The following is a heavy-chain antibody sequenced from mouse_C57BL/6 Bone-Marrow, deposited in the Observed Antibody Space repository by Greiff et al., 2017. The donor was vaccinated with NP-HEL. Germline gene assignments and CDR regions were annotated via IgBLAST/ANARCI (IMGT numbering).Heavy chain of an antibody. D-gene: IGHD4-1*01. J-gene: IGHJ2*01. V-gene: IGHV1-64*01. CDR2: IHPNSGST. CDR3: ARLGLPWDY. CDR1: GYTFTSYW. Sequence: QVQLQQPGAELVKPGASVKLSCKASGYTFTSYWMHWVKQRPGQGLEWIGIIHPNSGSTNYNEKFKSKSTLTVDKSSSTASMQLSSLTSEDSAVYYCARLGLPWDYWGQGTTLTVSS.